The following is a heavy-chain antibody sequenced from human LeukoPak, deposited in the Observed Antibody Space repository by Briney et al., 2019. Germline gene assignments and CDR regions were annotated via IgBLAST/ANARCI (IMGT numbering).Heavy chain of an antibody. J-gene: IGHJ4*02. D-gene: IGHD6-19*01. CDR2: ISYDGSNK. CDR1: GFTFSSYA. Sequence: GGSLRLSCAASGFTFSSYAMHWVRQAPGKGLEWVAVISYDGSNKYYADSAKGRFTISRDNSKNTLYLQMNSLRAEDTAVYYCAGTVRQWLVMGLDYWGQGTLVTVSS. CDR3: AGTVRQWLVMGLDY. V-gene: IGHV3-30*14.